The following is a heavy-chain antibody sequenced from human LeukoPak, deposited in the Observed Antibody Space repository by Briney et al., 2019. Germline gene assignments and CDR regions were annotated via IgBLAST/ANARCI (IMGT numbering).Heavy chain of an antibody. CDR1: GYTFTSYA. Sequence: EASVKVSCKASGYTFTSYAMNWVRQAPGQGLGWMGWINTNTGNPTYAQGFTGRFVFSLDTSVSTAYLQISSLKAEDTAVYYCARDWGISSSSSDFDYWGQGTLVTVSS. V-gene: IGHV7-4-1*02. CDR2: INTNTGNP. CDR3: ARDWGISSSSSDFDY. J-gene: IGHJ4*02. D-gene: IGHD6-6*01.